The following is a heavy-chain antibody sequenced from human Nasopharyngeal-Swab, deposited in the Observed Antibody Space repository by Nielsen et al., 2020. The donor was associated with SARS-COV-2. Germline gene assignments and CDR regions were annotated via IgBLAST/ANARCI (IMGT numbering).Heavy chain of an antibody. Sequence: GESLKISCAASGFTFSSYGMHWVRQAPGKGLEWVAVISYDGSKKYYADSVKGRFTISRDNSKNTLFLQMNSLRADDTAVYYCARGVNPPPDYWGQGTLVIVSS. D-gene: IGHD1-14*01. V-gene: IGHV3-30*03. J-gene: IGHJ4*02. CDR3: ARGVNPPPDY. CDR2: ISYDGSKK. CDR1: GFTFSSYG.